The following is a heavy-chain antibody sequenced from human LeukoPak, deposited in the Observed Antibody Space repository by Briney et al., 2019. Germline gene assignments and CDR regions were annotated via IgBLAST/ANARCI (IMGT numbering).Heavy chain of an antibody. V-gene: IGHV3-48*03. D-gene: IGHD3-9*01. CDR3: ARGGLRYFDWLPPSAFDY. J-gene: IGHJ4*02. CDR1: GFTFSSYE. CDR2: ISSSGSTI. Sequence: GGSLRLSCAASGFTFSSYEMNWVRQAPGKGLEWVSYISSSGSTIYYADSVKGRFTISRDNAKNSLYLQMNSLRAEDTAVYYCARGGLRYFDWLPPSAFDYWGQGTLVTVSS.